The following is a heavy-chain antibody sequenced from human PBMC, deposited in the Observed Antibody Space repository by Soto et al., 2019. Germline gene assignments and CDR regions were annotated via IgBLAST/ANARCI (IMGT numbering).Heavy chain of an antibody. Sequence: QVQLQESGPGLVKPSGTLSLTCAVSGGSISSSNWWSWVRQPPGKGLEWIGEIYHSGSTNYNPSLKRRVTIAVDKSQKQFPLKLSSVTAADTAVYYCARDGIEVAGTFLPGYYYYGMDVWGQGTTVPVSS. CDR2: IYHSGST. V-gene: IGHV4-4*02. CDR1: GGSISSSNW. J-gene: IGHJ6*02. D-gene: IGHD6-19*01. CDR3: ARDGIEVAGTFLPGYYYYGMDV.